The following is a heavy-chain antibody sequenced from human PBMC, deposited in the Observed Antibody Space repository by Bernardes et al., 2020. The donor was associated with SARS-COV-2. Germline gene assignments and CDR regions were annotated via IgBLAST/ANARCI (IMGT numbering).Heavy chain of an antibody. CDR1: GFSFADYT. Sequence: GGSLRLSCAASGFSFADYTMHWVRQVPGKGLEWVSGISGSGAGTFYTDSVKGRFTISRDNSKDTVSLQMSSLRVEDTAIYFCAKSAVPGSANRFDFWGQGTLLTVSS. CDR3: AKSAVPGSANRFDF. D-gene: IGHD6-19*01. CDR2: ISGSGAGT. V-gene: IGHV3-23*01. J-gene: IGHJ4*02.